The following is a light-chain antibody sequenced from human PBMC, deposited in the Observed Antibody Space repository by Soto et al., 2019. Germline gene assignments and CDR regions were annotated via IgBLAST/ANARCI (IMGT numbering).Light chain of an antibody. CDR2: DGS. Sequence: AIQMTQSPSSLSASVGARVTITCRASQDIRQDLGWYQQKPGKAPKLLIYDGSKLQSVVPSRFSGSVSGTDFTLTISSLQPEDFATYYCLQDYNFPRTFGKGTKVEVK. CDR1: QDIRQD. J-gene: IGKJ1*01. V-gene: IGKV1-6*01. CDR3: LQDYNFPRT.